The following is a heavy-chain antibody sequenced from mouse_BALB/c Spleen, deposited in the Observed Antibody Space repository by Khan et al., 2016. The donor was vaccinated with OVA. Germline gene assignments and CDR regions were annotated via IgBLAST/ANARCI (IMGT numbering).Heavy chain of an antibody. CDR2: IYPGTDNT. CDR3: AREEALYYFDY. V-gene: IGHV1S132*01. CDR1: GYTFTSYW. J-gene: IGHJ2*01. Sequence: QVQLQQSGAELVRPGASVKLSCKTSGYTFTSYWIHWVKQRSGQGLEWIARIYPGTDNTYYNEKLKDKATLTADKSSSTAYMQLSSLKSEDAAVYCCAREEALYYFDYWGQGTTLTVSS.